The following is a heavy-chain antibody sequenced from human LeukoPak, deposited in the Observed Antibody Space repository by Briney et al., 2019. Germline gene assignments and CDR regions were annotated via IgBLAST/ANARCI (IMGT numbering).Heavy chain of an antibody. Sequence: SETLSLTCTVSGGSISSGGYYWSWIRQPPGKGLEWIGEINHSGSTNYNPSLKSRVTISVDTSKNQFSLKLSSVTAADTAVYYCARHSQFLARLDYWGQGTLVTVSS. CDR2: INHSGST. CDR1: GGSISSGGYY. J-gene: IGHJ4*02. CDR3: ARHSQFLARLDY. V-gene: IGHV4-39*01. D-gene: IGHD3-3*01.